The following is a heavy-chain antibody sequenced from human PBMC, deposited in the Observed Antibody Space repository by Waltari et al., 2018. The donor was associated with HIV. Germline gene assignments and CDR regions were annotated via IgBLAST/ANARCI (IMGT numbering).Heavy chain of an antibody. V-gene: IGHV4-39*01. CDR1: TGYISQNYY. D-gene: IGHD4-17*01. CDR3: ATLRTVTGTIDY. Sequence: QLQLQESGPALVKPSETLSLTCTVSTGYISQNYYLGWVLQSPGTGLAWIGVVYSNGLTHYSSSLESRVTMSVDSSKNLFSLTWTSVTAADTALYFCATLRTVTGTIDYWGQGSLVTVSS. J-gene: IGHJ4*02. CDR2: VYSNGLT.